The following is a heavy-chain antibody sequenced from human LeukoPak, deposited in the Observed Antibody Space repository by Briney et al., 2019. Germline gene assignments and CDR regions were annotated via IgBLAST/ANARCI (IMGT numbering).Heavy chain of an antibody. CDR3: ARGPIFGVAPNWFDP. Sequence: SVKVSCKASGGTFSSYTISWVRQAPGQGLEWMGRIIPILGIANYAQKFQGRVTITADKSTSTACMELSSLRSEDTAVYYCARGPIFGVAPNWFDPWGQGTLVTVSS. J-gene: IGHJ5*02. CDR1: GGTFSSYT. V-gene: IGHV1-69*02. CDR2: IIPILGIA. D-gene: IGHD3-3*01.